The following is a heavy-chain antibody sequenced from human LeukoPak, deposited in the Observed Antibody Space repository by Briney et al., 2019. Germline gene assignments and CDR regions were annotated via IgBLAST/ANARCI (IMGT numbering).Heavy chain of an antibody. CDR3: AKDLLYRPSSGSYPYYFDY. V-gene: IGHV3-30*18. Sequence: GGSLRLSCAASGFTFSSYGMHWVRQAPGKGLEWVAIISYDGSNKYYADSVKGRFTISRDNSKSTLYLQMNSLRAEDTAVYYCAKDLLYRPSSGSYPYYFDYWGQGTLVTVSS. D-gene: IGHD1-26*01. J-gene: IGHJ4*02. CDR2: ISYDGSNK. CDR1: GFTFSSYG.